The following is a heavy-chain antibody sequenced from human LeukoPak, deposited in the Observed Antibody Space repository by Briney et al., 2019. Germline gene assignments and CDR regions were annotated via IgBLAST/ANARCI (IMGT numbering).Heavy chain of an antibody. Sequence: ASVKVSCTVSGYTFTNYVITWVRQAPGQGLEWVAWINPYNSNSGSAQTLQGRVTVTTDTTTSTAYMELRSLTADDTAVYYCARGRSGGDWFDPWGQGTLVTVSS. V-gene: IGHV1-18*01. D-gene: IGHD3-10*01. CDR1: GYTFTNYV. J-gene: IGHJ5*02. CDR2: INPYNSNS. CDR3: ARGRSGGDWFDP.